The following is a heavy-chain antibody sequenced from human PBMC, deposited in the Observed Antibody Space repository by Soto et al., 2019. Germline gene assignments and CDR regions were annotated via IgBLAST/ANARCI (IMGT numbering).Heavy chain of an antibody. J-gene: IGHJ3*02. CDR3: AKGDRGDRLAELWQPDDGIDI. CDR2: ISGSGAST. Sequence: EVQLLESGGGLVQPGGSLRLSCEASGFTFNIFGLNWVRQAPGKGLEWVSAISGSGASTYYADSVKGRFSISRDNSKNTLFLHMTILRTEDTAIYYCAKGDRGDRLAELWQPDDGIDIWGQGTMVTVPS. D-gene: IGHD3-10*01. V-gene: IGHV3-23*01. CDR1: GFTFNIFG.